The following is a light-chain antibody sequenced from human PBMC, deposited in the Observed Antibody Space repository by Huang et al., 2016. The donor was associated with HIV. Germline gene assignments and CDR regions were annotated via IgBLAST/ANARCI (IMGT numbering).Light chain of an antibody. CDR1: QSLLYSSNKKNY. J-gene: IGKJ2*01. Sequence: DIVMTQSPDSLAVSLGERATINCKSSQSLLYSSNKKNYLAGYQQKPGQPPKLLIYWASTRESGVPDRFTGSGSGTVFTLTISSLQAEDVAVYYCQQYYNTPLTFGQGTKLEIK. CDR2: WAS. CDR3: QQYYNTPLT. V-gene: IGKV4-1*01.